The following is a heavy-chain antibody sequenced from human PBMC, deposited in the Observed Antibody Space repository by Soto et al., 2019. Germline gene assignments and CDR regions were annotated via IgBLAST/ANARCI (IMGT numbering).Heavy chain of an antibody. J-gene: IGHJ4*02. Sequence: SETLSLTCSVSGGTVNTYYWSWIRQPPGKELEWIGYIYSSGNTNYNPSLKSRVTISVDTPNNQFFLKLTSVTAADTAVYYCARDRGPTSHFDYWGQGNMVTVS. CDR1: GGTVNTYY. V-gene: IGHV4-59*02. CDR2: IYSSGNT. D-gene: IGHD3-10*01. CDR3: ARDRGPTSHFDY.